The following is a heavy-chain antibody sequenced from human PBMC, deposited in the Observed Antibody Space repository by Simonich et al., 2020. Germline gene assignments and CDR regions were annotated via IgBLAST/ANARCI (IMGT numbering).Heavy chain of an antibody. CDR2: ISSSSSYI. V-gene: IGHV3-21*01. J-gene: IGHJ4*02. CDR1: GFTFSSYS. D-gene: IGHD3-10*01. CDR3: ARDTSYYGSGSYYFDY. Sequence: GGGLVKPGGSLRLSCAASGFTFSSYSMNWVRQGPGEGLEWVSSISSSSSYIYYADSVKGRFTISRDNAKNSLYLQMNSLRAEDTAVYYCARDTSYYGSGSYYFDYWGQGTLVTVSS.